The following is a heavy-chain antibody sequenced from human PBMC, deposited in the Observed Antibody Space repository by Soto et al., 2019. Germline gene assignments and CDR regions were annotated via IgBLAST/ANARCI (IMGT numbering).Heavy chain of an antibody. J-gene: IGHJ5*02. D-gene: IGHD3-10*01. CDR1: GGTFSSYA. Sequence: SVKVSCKASGGTFSSYAISWVRQAPGQGLEWMGGIIPIFGTANYAQKFQGRVTITADESTSTAYMELSSLRSEDTAVYYCARSQYYYGSGSYYHNWFAPWGQGTLVTVSS. CDR3: ARSQYYYGSGSYYHNWFAP. V-gene: IGHV1-69*13. CDR2: IIPIFGTA.